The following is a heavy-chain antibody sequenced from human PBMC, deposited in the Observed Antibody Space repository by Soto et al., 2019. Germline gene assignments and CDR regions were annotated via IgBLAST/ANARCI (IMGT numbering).Heavy chain of an antibody. J-gene: IGHJ5*02. CDR3: AGWTAAAGGWFDR. D-gene: IGHD6-13*01. CDR1: GYTFTSYY. Sequence: GASVKVSYKASGYTFTSYYMHWVRQAPGQGLEWMGIINPSGGSTSYAQKFQGRVTMTRDTSTSTVYMELSSLRSEDTAVYYCAGWTAAAGGWFDRWRKIPLFTVGS. V-gene: IGHV1-46*01. CDR2: INPSGGST.